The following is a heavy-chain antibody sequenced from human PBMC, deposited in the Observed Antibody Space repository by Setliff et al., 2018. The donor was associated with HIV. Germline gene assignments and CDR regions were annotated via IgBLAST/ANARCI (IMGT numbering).Heavy chain of an antibody. CDR2: IHYNGRA. D-gene: IGHD2-2*02. Sequence: PSETLSLTCTVSGDSITNDDYYWGWIRQPPGKGLEWIAIIHYNGRAYYDPSLKSRVTIFVDTSKTQFYLKLRSVTASDTAVYYCARYTSKVDWFDPWGQGTLVTVSS. J-gene: IGHJ5*02. CDR3: ARYTSKVDWFDP. V-gene: IGHV4-39*01. CDR1: GDSITNDDYY.